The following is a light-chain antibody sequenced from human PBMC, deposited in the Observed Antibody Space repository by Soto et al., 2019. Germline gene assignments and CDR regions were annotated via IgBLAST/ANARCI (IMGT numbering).Light chain of an antibody. CDR3: CSYAGSSTPVV. Sequence: QSALPQPASVSGSPGQSISISCTGTSSDVGSYNLVSWYQQHPGKAPQLMIYEGSKRPSGVSHRFSGSKSGNTASLTISGLQAEDEADYYCCSYAGSSTPVVFGGGTKHTVL. CDR1: SSDVGSYNL. J-gene: IGLJ2*01. CDR2: EGS. V-gene: IGLV2-23*01.